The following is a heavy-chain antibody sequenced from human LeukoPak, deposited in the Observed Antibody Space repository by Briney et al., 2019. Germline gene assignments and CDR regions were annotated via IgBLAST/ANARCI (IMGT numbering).Heavy chain of an antibody. CDR1: GYTFTSYD. Sequence: GASVKVSCKASGYTFTSYDINWVRRATGQGLEWMGWMNPNSGDTGYPQKFQGRVTMTRDTSITTAYMELSSLRSEDTAVYYCARSGFGSGISFDLWGQGTLVTVSS. J-gene: IGHJ5*02. CDR3: ARSGFGSGISFDL. V-gene: IGHV1-8*01. D-gene: IGHD3-10*01. CDR2: MNPNSGDT.